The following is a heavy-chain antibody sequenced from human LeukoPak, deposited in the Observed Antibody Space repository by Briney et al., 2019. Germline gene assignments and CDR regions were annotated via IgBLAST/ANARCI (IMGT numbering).Heavy chain of an antibody. CDR2: ISGSGGST. Sequence: PGGSLSLSCAAAGFTFSSYAMSWVRQAPGEGLEWVSAISGSGGSTYYADSVKGRFTISRDNSKNTMYLQMNSLRAEDTAVYYCAKDPSGSYYRGAFDYWGQGTLVTVSS. V-gene: IGHV3-23*01. J-gene: IGHJ4*02. D-gene: IGHD1-26*01. CDR3: AKDPSGSYYRGAFDY. CDR1: GFTFSSYA.